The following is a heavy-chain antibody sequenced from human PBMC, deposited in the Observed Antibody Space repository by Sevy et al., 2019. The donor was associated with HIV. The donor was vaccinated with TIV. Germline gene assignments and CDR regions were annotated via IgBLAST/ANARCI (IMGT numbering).Heavy chain of an antibody. CDR1: GITFCRFG. J-gene: IGHJ4*02. Sequence: GSLRILCVNSGITFCRFGLDWGRQTSGKGVGWGPAIGGCAGYTYFADSVKGRFTISRDNSKNTLYLQMNGLRAEDTAVYYCAKEVSEHSYSDYWGQGTLVTVSS. CDR2: IGGCAGYT. V-gene: IGHV3-23*01. D-gene: IGHD3-10*01. CDR3: AKEVSEHSYSDY.